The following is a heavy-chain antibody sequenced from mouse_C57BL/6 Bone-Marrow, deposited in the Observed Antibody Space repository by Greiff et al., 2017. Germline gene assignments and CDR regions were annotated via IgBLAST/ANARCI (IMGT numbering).Heavy chain of an antibody. CDR1: GYAFSSYW. J-gene: IGHJ1*03. D-gene: IGHD1-1*01. CDR3: ARRDTTVDYWYFDV. V-gene: IGHV1-80*01. Sequence: VQLQHSGAELVKPGASVKISCKASGYAFSSYWMNWVKQRPGKGLEWIGQIYPGDGDTNYNGKFKGKATLTADKSSSTAYMQLSSLTSEDSAVYFCARRDTTVDYWYFDVWGTGTTVTVSS. CDR2: IYPGDGDT.